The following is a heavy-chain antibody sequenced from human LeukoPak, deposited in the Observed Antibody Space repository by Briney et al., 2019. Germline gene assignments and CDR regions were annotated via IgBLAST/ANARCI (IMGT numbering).Heavy chain of an antibody. CDR3: ARDRRDYDSSGYDY. D-gene: IGHD3-22*01. J-gene: IGHJ4*02. CDR2: IYYSGST. CDR1: GGSISNGNW. V-gene: IGHV4-4*02. Sequence: PSGTLSLTCGVSGGSISNGNWWSWVRQPSGKGLEWIGSIYYSGSTYYNPSLKSRVTISVDTSKNQFSLKLSSVTAADTAVYYCARDRRDYDSSGYDYWGQGTLVTVSS.